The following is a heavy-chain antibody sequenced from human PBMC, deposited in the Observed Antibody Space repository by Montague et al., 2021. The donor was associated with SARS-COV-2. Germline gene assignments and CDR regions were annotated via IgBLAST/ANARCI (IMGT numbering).Heavy chain of an antibody. CDR1: GFSLISDGVG. J-gene: IGHJ5*02. D-gene: IGHD2-21*02. CDR3: AHSLLFSSLGDCDP. Sequence: PALAKPTQTLTLTCTFSGFSLISDGVGVGWIRQPPGKALEWLALIFWNDDKRYNSSLKNRLTVTKDTSKNQVVLTMTNMDPLDTGTYYCAHSLLFSSLGDCDPGGQGTRVTVAS. CDR2: IFWNDDK. V-gene: IGHV2-5*01.